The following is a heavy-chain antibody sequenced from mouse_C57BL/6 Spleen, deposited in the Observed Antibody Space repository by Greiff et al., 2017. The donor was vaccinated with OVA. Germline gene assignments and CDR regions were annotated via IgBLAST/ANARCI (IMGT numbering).Heavy chain of an antibody. CDR1: GYTFTDYN. D-gene: IGHD6-1*01. CDR2: INPNNGGT. Sequence: EVQLQQSGPELVKPGASVKIPCKASGYTFTDYNMDWVKQSHGKSLEWIGDINPNNGGTTYNQKFKGKATLTVDKSSSTAYMELRSVTSEDTAVYYCARGAFYAMDGWGKGTTVTVAS. J-gene: IGHJ4*01. V-gene: IGHV1-18*01. CDR3: ARGAFYAMDG.